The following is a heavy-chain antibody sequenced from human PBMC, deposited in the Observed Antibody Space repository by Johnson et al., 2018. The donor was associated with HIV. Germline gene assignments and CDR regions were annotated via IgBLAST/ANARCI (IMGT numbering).Heavy chain of an antibody. J-gene: IGHJ3*02. V-gene: IGHV3-30-3*01. Sequence: VQLVESGGGVVQPGRSLRLSCAASGITFSDYAMHWVRQAPGKGLEWVAVISYDGSNKYYADSVKGRFTISRDNSKNTLYLQMNSLRAEDTAVYYCAREYSSLSQGAFDIWGQGTMVTVSS. D-gene: IGHD6-6*01. CDR1: GITFSDYA. CDR3: AREYSSLSQGAFDI. CDR2: ISYDGSNK.